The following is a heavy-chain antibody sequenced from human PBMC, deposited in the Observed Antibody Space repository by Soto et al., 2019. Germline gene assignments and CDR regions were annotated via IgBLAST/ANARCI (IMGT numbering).Heavy chain of an antibody. CDR3: AIQDGGVVY. D-gene: IGHD3-16*01. CDR2: IVLGSGNT. Sequence: SVKVSCKASGFTFTSSAVQWVRQARGQRLEWIGWIVLGSGNTNYARKFQERVTMTRDTSTSSVYMELSILKSEDTAVYSCAIQDGGVVYWGQGTLVTVSS. J-gene: IGHJ4*02. CDR1: GFTFTSSA. V-gene: IGHV1-58*01.